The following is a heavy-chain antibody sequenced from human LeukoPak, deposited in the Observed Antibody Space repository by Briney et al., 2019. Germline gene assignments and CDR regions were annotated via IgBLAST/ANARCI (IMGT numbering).Heavy chain of an antibody. D-gene: IGHD5-18*01. CDR3: ARTAPGPRCFDY. CDR1: GFTFDDYA. V-gene: IGHV3-9*01. CDR2: ISWNSGSI. J-gene: IGHJ4*02. Sequence: GGSLRLSCAASGFTFDDYAMHWVRQAPGKGLEWVSGISWNSGSIGYADSVKGRFTISRDNAKNSLYLQMNSLRAEDTALYYCARTAPGPRCFDYWDQGTLVTVSS.